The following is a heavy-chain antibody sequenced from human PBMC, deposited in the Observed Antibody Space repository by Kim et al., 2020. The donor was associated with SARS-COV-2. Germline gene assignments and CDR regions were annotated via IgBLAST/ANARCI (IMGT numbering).Heavy chain of an antibody. D-gene: IGHD5-18*01. CDR3: ARDLQLNWFDP. V-gene: IGHV4-59*01. J-gene: IGHJ5*02. Sequence: TNYNPSLTSRVTISVDTSKNQFSLKLSSVTAADTAVYYCARDLQLNWFDPWGQGTLVTVSS. CDR2: T.